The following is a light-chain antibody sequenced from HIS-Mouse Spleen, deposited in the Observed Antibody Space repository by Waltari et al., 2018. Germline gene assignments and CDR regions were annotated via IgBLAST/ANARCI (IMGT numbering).Light chain of an antibody. CDR3: MQSIQLPLT. Sequence: DIVMTQTPLSLSVTHGQPASISCKSSQSLLHSDGKTYLDWYLQKPGQSPQLLIYEVSNLFSGVPDRFSGSGSGTEFTLKISRVEAEDVGVYYCMQSIQLPLTFGGGTKVEIK. CDR2: EVS. CDR1: QSLLHSDGKTY. J-gene: IGKJ4*01. V-gene: IGKV2D-29*02.